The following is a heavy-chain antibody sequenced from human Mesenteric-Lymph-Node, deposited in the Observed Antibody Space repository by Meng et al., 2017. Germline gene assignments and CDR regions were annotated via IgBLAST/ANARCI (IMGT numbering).Heavy chain of an antibody. V-gene: IGHV3-21*01. CDR1: GFTFSSYT. J-gene: IGHJ4*02. CDR3: ARDTPGLLFDY. Sequence: EVHLVESGGGLFKPCASLIISCAASGFTFSSYTMNWVRRAPGKGLEWVSSISSSSNYIYSADSVKGRFTISRDNAKNSLYLQMNSLRAEDTAVYYCARDTPGLLFDYWGQGTLVTVSS. CDR2: ISSSSNYI. D-gene: IGHD5-18*01.